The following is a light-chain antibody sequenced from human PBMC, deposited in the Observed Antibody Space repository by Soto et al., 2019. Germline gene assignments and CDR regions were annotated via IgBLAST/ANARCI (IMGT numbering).Light chain of an antibody. V-gene: IGKV1-5*01. J-gene: IGKJ2*01. CDR1: QSVSRW. Sequence: DVQMTQSPFTLSASVGDRVTITCRASQSVSRWVAWYQQKPGKAPKLLIYDASTLESGVPSRFSGSGYGTEFTLTISSLQPDDSATYYFQKYNPFSTFGQGTKLEIK. CDR3: QKYNPFST. CDR2: DAS.